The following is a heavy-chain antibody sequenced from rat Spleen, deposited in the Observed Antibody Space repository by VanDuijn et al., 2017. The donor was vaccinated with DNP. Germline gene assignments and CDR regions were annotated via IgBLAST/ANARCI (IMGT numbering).Heavy chain of an antibody. D-gene: IGHD1-10*01. CDR1: GFTFSDYN. Sequence: EVQLVESGGGLVQPGRSLKLSCTVSGFTFSDYNMAWVRQAPKKGLEWVATISYDGRSTSHRDSVTGRFTISRDNVKSILYLQMDSLGSEDTATYYCARAYNNYSTWFPYWGQGTLVTVSS. V-gene: IGHV5-7*01. J-gene: IGHJ3*01. CDR2: ISYDGRST. CDR3: ARAYNNYSTWFPY.